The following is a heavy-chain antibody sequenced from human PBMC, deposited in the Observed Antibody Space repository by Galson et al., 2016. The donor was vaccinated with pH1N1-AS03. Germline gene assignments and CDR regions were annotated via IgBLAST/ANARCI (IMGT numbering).Heavy chain of an antibody. CDR2: VYWDETR. J-gene: IGHJ4*03. V-gene: IGHV2-5*02. D-gene: IGHD2/OR15-2a*01. CDR3: TRSRYYNTNLYYFDY. CDR1: GVSVTSSGVG. Sequence: PALVKPTQPLTLPCSVSGVSVTSSGVGVGWFRQPPGKALEWLALVYWDETRRYSPSLKSRFTVTKDTSKNLVVLTLTNMDPVDTATYFCTRSRYYNTNLYYFDYWGQGTMVTVSS.